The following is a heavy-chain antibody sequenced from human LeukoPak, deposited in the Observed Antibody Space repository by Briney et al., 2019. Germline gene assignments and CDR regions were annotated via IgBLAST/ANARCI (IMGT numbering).Heavy chain of an antibody. V-gene: IGHV4-4*08. D-gene: IGHD1-26*01. Sequence: SETLSLTCTVSGGSISSYYWSWIRQPPGKGLEWIGRIYTSGSTNYNPSLESRVTISVDTSKNQFSLKLSSVTAADTAVYYCAREGVGATYGYFDYWGQGTLVTVSS. CDR2: IYTSGST. CDR1: GGSISSYY. J-gene: IGHJ4*02. CDR3: AREGVGATYGYFDY.